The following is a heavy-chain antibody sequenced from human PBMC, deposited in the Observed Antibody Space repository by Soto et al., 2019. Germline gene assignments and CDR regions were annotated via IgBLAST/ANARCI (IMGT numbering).Heavy chain of an antibody. CDR1: GFTFSSYG. CDR2: IWYDGSNK. Sequence: GGSLRLSCAASGFTFSSYGMHWVRQAPGKGLEWVAVIWYDGSNKYYADSVKGRFTISRDNSKNTLYLQMNSLRAEDTAVYYCARDLRGHYGDVPRIDYYMDVWGKGTTVTVSS. CDR3: ARDLRGHYGDVPRIDYYMDV. D-gene: IGHD4-17*01. V-gene: IGHV3-33*01. J-gene: IGHJ6*03.